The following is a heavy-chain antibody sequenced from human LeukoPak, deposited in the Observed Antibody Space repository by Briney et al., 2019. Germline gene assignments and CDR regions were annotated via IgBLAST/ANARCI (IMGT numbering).Heavy chain of an antibody. CDR3: AKDRTVVGATSFDY. J-gene: IGHJ4*02. D-gene: IGHD1-26*01. CDR2: IAYDGSVK. CDR1: GFPFSTFG. V-gene: IGHV3-30*18. Sequence: GGSLRLSCAASGFPFSTFGMHWVRQAPGKGREWVAAIAYDGSVKYYPDSLKGRLTISRDNSRNTLYLQMNSLRAEDTAVYYCAKDRTVVGATSFDYWGLGTLVTVSS.